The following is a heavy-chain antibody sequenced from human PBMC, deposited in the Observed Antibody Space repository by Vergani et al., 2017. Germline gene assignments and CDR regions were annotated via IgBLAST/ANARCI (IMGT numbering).Heavy chain of an antibody. V-gene: IGHV4-59*01. Sequence: QVQLQESGPGLVKPSETLSLTCTVSGGSISSYYWSWIRQPPGQGLEWIGYIYYSGSTNYNPSLKSRVTISVDTSKNQFSLKPSSVTAADTAVYYCARGGDSSRYHGLDAFDIWGQGTMGTVSS. CDR3: ARGGDSSRYHGLDAFDI. CDR2: IYYSGST. CDR1: GGSISSYY. J-gene: IGHJ3*02. D-gene: IGHD3-22*01.